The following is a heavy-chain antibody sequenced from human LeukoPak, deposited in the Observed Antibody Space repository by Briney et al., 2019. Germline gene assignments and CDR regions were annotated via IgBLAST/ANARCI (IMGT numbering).Heavy chain of an antibody. D-gene: IGHD6-19*01. CDR3: ARSGYSSGWSNYYYYGMDV. J-gene: IGHJ6*02. CDR2: ISSSGSTI. CDR1: GFTFSSYE. Sequence: GGSLRLSCAASGFTFSSYEMNWVRQAPGKGLEWDSYISSSGSTIYYADSVKGRFTISRDNAKNSLYLQMNSLRAEDTAVYYCARSGYSSGWSNYYYYGMDVWGQGTTVTVSS. V-gene: IGHV3-48*03.